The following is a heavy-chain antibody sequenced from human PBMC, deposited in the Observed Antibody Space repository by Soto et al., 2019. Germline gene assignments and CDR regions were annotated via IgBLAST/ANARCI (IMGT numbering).Heavy chain of an antibody. Sequence: QVHLVQSGAEVKRPGVSVKVSCKASGYTFSNYYMHWVRQVPGHGLEWIGIINPSGGGTTYAQRFRGRLTVTRDTSTSTVYMELSRLRSDDTAIYFCARAPQYGSAGYYYNFWGQGTLVTVSS. V-gene: IGHV1-46*01. D-gene: IGHD3-10*01. J-gene: IGHJ4*02. CDR3: ARAPQYGSAGYYYNF. CDR1: GYTFSNYY. CDR2: INPSGGGT.